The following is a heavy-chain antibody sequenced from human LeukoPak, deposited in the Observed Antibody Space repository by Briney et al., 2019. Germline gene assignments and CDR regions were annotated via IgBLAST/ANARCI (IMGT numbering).Heavy chain of an antibody. CDR3: ARVATVRDTKSWFDP. V-gene: IGHV4-59*01. Sequence: PSETLSLTCTLSGDSISSNTCCWIRHRPRKGLEWIGYRYYSGSNNYNPTLKSRVTISVDTTRIQFSLKLRSVRAAAGAACESARVATVRDTKSWFDPWGQGTLVTVSS. CDR1: GDSISSNT. J-gene: IGHJ5*02. D-gene: IGHD3-10*02. CDR2: RYYSGSN.